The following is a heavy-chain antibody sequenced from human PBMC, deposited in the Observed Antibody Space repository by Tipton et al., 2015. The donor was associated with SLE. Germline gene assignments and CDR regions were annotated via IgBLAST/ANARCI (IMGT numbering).Heavy chain of an antibody. CDR3: VKDRRAAGYFDY. V-gene: IGHV4-39*07. CDR2: IYYSGST. Sequence: TLSLTCTVSGGSVSSGSYYWAWIRQPPGKGPEWIGTIYYSGSTYYYPSLKSRITISVDTSKNQFSLKLSSVTAADTAVYYCVKDRRAAGYFDYWGQGTLVTVSS. D-gene: IGHD6-25*01. CDR1: GGSVSSGSYY. J-gene: IGHJ4*02.